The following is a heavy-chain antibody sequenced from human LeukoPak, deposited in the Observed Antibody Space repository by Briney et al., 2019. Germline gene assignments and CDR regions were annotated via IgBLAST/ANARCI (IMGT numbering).Heavy chain of an antibody. CDR3: TTALYGSGSYPELHDAFDI. CDR1: GFTFSNAW. J-gene: IGHJ3*02. V-gene: IGHV3-15*01. D-gene: IGHD3-10*01. CDR2: IKSKTDGGTT. Sequence: GGSLRLSCAASGFTFSNAWMSWVRQAPGKGLEWVGRIKSKTDGGTTDYAAPVKGRFTISRDDSKNTLYLQMNSLKTEDTAVYYCTTALYGSGSYPELHDAFDIWGQGTMVTVSS.